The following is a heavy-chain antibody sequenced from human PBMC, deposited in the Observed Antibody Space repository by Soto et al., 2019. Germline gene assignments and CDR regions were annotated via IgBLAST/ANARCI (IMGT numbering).Heavy chain of an antibody. D-gene: IGHD1-7*01. V-gene: IGHV6-1*01. CDR2: TYYRSKWNS. Sequence: SQTLSVPCVISGANVSSNSAAWKWIRQSPSRCLEWLGRTYYRSKWNSYYAASVKSRISIKTETSKNQFSLQVNSVTPEDTAVYFCASSFQGTIYDGMDVWGQGTTVTVSS. CDR3: ASSFQGTIYDGMDV. CDR1: GANVSSNSAA. J-gene: IGHJ6*02.